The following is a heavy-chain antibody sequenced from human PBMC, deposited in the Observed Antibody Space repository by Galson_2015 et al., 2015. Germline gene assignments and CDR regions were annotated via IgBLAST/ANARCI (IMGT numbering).Heavy chain of an antibody. CDR1: GYTFTSYG. J-gene: IGHJ6*02. Sequence: SVKVSCKASGYTFTSYGISWVRQAPGQGLEWMGGIIPIFGTANYAQKFQGRVTITADESTSTAYMELSSLRSEDTAVYYCARYGYCSGGSCYSAAFYYYYYGMDVWGQGTTVTVSS. CDR3: ARYGYCSGGSCYSAAFYYYYYGMDV. V-gene: IGHV1-69*13. CDR2: IIPIFGTA. D-gene: IGHD2-15*01.